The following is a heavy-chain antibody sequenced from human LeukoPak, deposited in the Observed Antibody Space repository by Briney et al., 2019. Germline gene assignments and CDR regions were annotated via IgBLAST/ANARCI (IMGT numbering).Heavy chain of an antibody. D-gene: IGHD5-18*01. CDR1: GFNFSNYA. CDR2: ISDAGSNK. J-gene: IGHJ3*02. CDR3: ARFGYSYGYTAFDI. V-gene: IGHV3-30-3*01. Sequence: GRSLRLSCGPSGFNFSNYAMNWVRQAPGKGLEWVALISDAGSNKYYADSVKGRFTISRDNSKNTLYLQMNSLRAEDTAVYYCARFGYSYGYTAFDIWGQGTMVTVSS.